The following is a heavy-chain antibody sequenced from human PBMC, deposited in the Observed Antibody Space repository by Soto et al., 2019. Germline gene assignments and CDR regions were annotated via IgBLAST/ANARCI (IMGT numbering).Heavy chain of an antibody. CDR1: GFTFSTFE. CDR2: ISSSGSPI. V-gene: IGHV3-48*03. D-gene: IGHD2-15*01. J-gene: IGHJ6*02. CDR3: ARVPSRDCSGGSCYFQYGMDV. Sequence: GGSLRLSCVASGFTFSTFEMNWVRQAPGKGLEWVSYISSSGSPIYYAESVKGRFTISRDNAKNSLFLQMDSLRAEDTAVYYCARVPSRDCSGGSCYFQYGMDVWGQGTTVTVSS.